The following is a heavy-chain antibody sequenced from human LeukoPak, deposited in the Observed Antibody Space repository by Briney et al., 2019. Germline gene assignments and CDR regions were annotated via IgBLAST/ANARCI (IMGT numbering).Heavy chain of an antibody. CDR3: ARGNPPYYFNY. J-gene: IGHJ4*02. CDR2: INPNGGST. CDR1: GYTFTSYY. D-gene: IGHD1-14*01. V-gene: IGHV1-46*01. Sequence: ASVKVSCKASGYTFTSYYMHWVRQAPGQGLEGMGLINPNGGSTTYAQKFQGRGTMTRDTSTSTVYMNLSSLRSEDTAVYSCARGNPPYYFNYWGQGTLVTVSS.